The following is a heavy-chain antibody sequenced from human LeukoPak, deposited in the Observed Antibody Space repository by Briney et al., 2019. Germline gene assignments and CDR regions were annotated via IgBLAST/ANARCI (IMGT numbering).Heavy chain of an antibody. V-gene: IGHV3-43*02. CDR1: GFTFDDYA. Sequence: PGGSLRLSCAASGFTFDDYAMHWVRQAPGKGLEWVSLISGDGGSTYYADSVKGRFTISRDNSKNSLYLQMNSLRTEDTALYYCAKNPSIYSSGWYYLDYWGQGTLATVSS. CDR2: ISGDGGST. D-gene: IGHD6-19*01. J-gene: IGHJ4*02. CDR3: AKNPSIYSSGWYYLDY.